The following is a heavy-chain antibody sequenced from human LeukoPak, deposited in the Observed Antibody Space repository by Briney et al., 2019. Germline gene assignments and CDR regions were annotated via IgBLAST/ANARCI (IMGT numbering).Heavy chain of an antibody. CDR3: ATEYSSSSDLLNAFDI. V-gene: IGHV3-30*02. D-gene: IGHD6-6*01. J-gene: IGHJ3*02. CDR1: GFTFSSYG. CDR2: IRYDGSNK. Sequence: PGGSLRLSCAASGFTFSSYGMHWVRKAPGKGLEWVAFIRYDGSNKYYADSVKGRFTISRDNSKNTLYLQMNSLRAEDTAVYYCATEYSSSSDLLNAFDIWGQGTMVTVSS.